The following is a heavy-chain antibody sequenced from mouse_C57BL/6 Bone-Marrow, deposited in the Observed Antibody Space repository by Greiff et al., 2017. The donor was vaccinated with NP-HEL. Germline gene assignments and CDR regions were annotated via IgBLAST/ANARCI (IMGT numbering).Heavy chain of an antibody. Sequence: DVKLVESGGGLVKPGGSLKLSCAASGFTFSSYTMSWVRQTPEKRLEWVATISGGGGNTYYPDSVKGRFTISRDNAKNTLYLQMSSLRSEDTALYYCARGAQATFYYAMDYWGQGTSVTVSS. CDR2: ISGGGGNT. CDR1: GFTFSSYT. J-gene: IGHJ4*01. V-gene: IGHV5-9*01. D-gene: IGHD3-2*02. CDR3: ARGAQATFYYAMDY.